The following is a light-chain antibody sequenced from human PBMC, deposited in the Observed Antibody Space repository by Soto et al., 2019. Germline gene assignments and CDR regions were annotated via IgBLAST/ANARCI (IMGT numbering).Light chain of an antibody. J-gene: IGLJ1*01. CDR1: SSDVGGYNY. CDR2: DVS. Sequence: QSVLTQPRSASGSPGQSVTISCTGTSSDVGGYNYVSWYQQHPGKAPKLMIYDVSKRPSGVPDRFSGSKSGNTASLTISGLQAEDDADYYCCSYAGSYTWVFGTGTKLTVL. V-gene: IGLV2-11*01. CDR3: CSYAGSYTWV.